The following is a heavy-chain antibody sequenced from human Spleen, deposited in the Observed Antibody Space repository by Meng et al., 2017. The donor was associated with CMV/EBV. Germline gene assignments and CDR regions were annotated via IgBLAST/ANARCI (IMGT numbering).Heavy chain of an antibody. D-gene: IGHD4-23*01. CDR3: ARGGKASFDS. Sequence: GSLRLSCVSSGGSLSGYYWSWIRQPPGRGLEWIGEIYHSGSTNYNPSLRSRVTISVDTSKIQFSLKLTSLTAADTAVYYCARGGKASFDSWGQGTLVTVSS. J-gene: IGHJ4*02. CDR2: IYHSGST. V-gene: IGHV4-34*01. CDR1: GGSLSGYY.